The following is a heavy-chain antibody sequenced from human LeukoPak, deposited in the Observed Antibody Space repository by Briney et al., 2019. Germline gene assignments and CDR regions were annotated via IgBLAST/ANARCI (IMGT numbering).Heavy chain of an antibody. CDR2: IIPRYDTR. V-gene: IGHV1-69*13. Sequence: VASVKVSCKAPRGTFSSHALSWVRQTPGQGLEWMGGIIPRYDTRNFAQKFQGRVTLTADDSTNTAYMEMSSLTSEDTAVYYCARGGAAAGGYFDSWGQGTLLIVCS. D-gene: IGHD6-13*01. CDR1: RGTFSSHA. J-gene: IGHJ4*02. CDR3: ARGGAAAGGYFDS.